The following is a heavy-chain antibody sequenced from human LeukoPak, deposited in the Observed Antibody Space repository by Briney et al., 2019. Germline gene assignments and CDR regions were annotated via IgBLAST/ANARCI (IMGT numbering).Heavy chain of an antibody. D-gene: IGHD2-8*01. V-gene: IGHV3-23*01. J-gene: IGHJ4*02. CDR1: GFTFMSYA. CDR2: ISGSDSSTYYTDSAEGST. Sequence: GGSLRLSCEASGFTFMSYAMRWVRQAPGKGLQWVSGISGSDSSTYYTDSAEGSTYYTDSAEGRFTISRDNSKNTVYLQINSLRAEDTAVYNCAKCMSATGVCLNFDSWGQGILVTVSS. CDR3: AKCMSATGVCLNFDS.